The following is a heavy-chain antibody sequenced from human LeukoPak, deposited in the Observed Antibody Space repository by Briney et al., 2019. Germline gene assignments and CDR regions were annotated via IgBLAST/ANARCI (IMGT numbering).Heavy chain of an antibody. CDR1: GGSISSGGYS. V-gene: IGHV4-30-2*01. Sequence: TLSLTCAVSGGSISSGGYSWSWIRQPPGKGLEWIGYIYHSGSTYYNPSLKSRVTISVDRSKNQFSLKLSSVTAADTAVYYCASFPSRYYYGAFDIWGQGTMVTVSS. D-gene: IGHD3-10*01. CDR2: IYHSGST. J-gene: IGHJ3*02. CDR3: ASFPSRYYYGAFDI.